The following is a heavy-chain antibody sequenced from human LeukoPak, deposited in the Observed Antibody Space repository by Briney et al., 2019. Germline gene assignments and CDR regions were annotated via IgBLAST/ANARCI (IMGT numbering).Heavy chain of an antibody. V-gene: IGHV1-8*03. J-gene: IGHJ3*02. D-gene: IGHD1-7*01. CDR3: ARPRPWELPRGAFDI. CDR1: GYTFTSYD. CDR2: MNPNSGNT. Sequence: ASVKVSCKASGYTFTSYDINWVRQATGQGLEWMGWMNPNSGNTGYAQKFQGRVTITRNTFISTAYMELSSLRSEDTAVYYCARPRPWELPRGAFDIWGQGTMVTVSS.